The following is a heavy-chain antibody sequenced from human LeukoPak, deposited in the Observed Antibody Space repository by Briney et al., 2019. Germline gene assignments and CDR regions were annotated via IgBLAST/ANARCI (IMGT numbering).Heavy chain of an antibody. Sequence: PSETLSLTCAVYGGTFSGYYWSWIRQPPGKGLEWIGSIFYSGAAHCNPSLKSRVTISVDTSNNQFSLMLSSVTAADTAVYYCARRIANRNWFDPWGQGTLVTVSS. V-gene: IGHV4-34*12. CDR1: GGTFSGYY. J-gene: IGHJ5*02. CDR2: IFYSGAA. D-gene: IGHD1/OR15-1a*01. CDR3: ARRIANRNWFDP.